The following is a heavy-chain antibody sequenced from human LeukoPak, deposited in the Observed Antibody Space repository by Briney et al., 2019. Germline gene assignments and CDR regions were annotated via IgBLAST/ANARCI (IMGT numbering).Heavy chain of an antibody. Sequence: GESLKISCKGSGYSFTSYWIGWVRQMPGKGLEWMGIIYPGDSDTRYSPSFQGQVTISADKSISTAYLQWSSLKASDTAMYYCARLGGGRSGWYMAFSHWGQGTLVTVSS. CDR3: ARLGGGRSGWYMAFSH. V-gene: IGHV5-51*01. J-gene: IGHJ4*02. D-gene: IGHD6-19*01. CDR2: IYPGDSDT. CDR1: GYSFTSYW.